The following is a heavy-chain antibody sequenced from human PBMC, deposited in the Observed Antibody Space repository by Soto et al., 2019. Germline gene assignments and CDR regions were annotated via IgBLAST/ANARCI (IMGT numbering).Heavy chain of an antibody. V-gene: IGHV3-21*01. CDR2: ISSSSSYI. CDR3: ARDKFGDYVRFDY. J-gene: IGHJ4*02. CDR1: GFTFSTYN. D-gene: IGHD4-17*01. Sequence: PGGSLRLSCAASGFTFSTYNMNWVRQAPGKGLEWVSFISSSSSYIYYADSVKGRFTISRDNAKNSLYLQMNSLRAEDTAVYYCARDKFGDYVRFDYWGQGA.